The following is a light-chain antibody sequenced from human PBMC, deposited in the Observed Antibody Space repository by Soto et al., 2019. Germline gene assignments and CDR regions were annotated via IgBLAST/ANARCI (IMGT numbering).Light chain of an antibody. V-gene: IGLV2-23*02. CDR1: SSDVGGYNL. CDR3: YANGGNNFYV. CDR2: EVY. Sequence: QSVLTQPASVSGSPGQSITISCTGTSSDVGGYNLVSWYQQHPGKAPKLMIYEVYQRPSGVSNRFSGSKSGNTASLTISEVQAEDEDDYCCYANGGNNFYVFGTGTKVTVL. J-gene: IGLJ1*01.